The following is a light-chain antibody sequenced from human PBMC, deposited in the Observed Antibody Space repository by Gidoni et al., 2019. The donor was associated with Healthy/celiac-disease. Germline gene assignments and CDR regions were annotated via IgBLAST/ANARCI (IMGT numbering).Light chain of an antibody. CDR3: QAWDSSTAFHVV. J-gene: IGLJ2*01. CDR2: QDS. CDR1: KLGDKY. V-gene: IGLV3-1*01. Sequence: SYELTQPPSVSVSPGQTASITCSGDKLGDKYACWYQQKPGQSPVLVIYQDSKRPSGIPERFSGSNSGNTATLTISGTQAMEEADYYCQAWDSSTAFHVVFGGGTKLTVL.